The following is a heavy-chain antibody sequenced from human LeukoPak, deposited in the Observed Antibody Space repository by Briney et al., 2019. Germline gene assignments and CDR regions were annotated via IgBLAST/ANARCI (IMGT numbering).Heavy chain of an antibody. Sequence: ASVKVSCKASGYTFTSYGISWLRQAPGQGLEWMGWISAYNGNTNYAQKLQGRVTMTTDTSTSTAYMELRSLRSDDTAVYYCARDGPLYCSGGSCYSYFQHWGQGTLVTVSS. CDR3: ARDGPLYCSGGSCYSYFQH. CDR1: GYTFTSYG. J-gene: IGHJ1*01. V-gene: IGHV1-18*01. D-gene: IGHD2-15*01. CDR2: ISAYNGNT.